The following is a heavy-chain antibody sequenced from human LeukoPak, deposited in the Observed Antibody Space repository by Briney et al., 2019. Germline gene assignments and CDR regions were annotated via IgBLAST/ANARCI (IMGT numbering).Heavy chain of an antibody. V-gene: IGHV3-30*04. CDR3: ARDKS. CDR2: ISYDGSNK. J-gene: IGHJ5*02. Sequence: GGSLRLSCAASGYSVSDKPMTWVRQAPGKGLEWVAVISYDGSNKYYADSVKGRFTISRDNSKNTLYLQMNSLRAEDTAVYYCARDKSWGQGTLVTVSS. CDR1: GYSVSDKP.